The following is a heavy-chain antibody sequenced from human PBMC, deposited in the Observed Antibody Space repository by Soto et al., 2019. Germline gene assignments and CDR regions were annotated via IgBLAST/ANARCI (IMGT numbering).Heavy chain of an antibody. V-gene: IGHV1-69*13. CDR1: GGTFSSYA. CDR2: IIPIFGTA. D-gene: IGHD3-10*01. J-gene: IGHJ6*02. CDR3: ARGENGSGSYALYYYYYYGMDV. Sequence: SVKVSCKASGGTFSSYAISWVRQAPGQGLEWMGGIIPIFGTANYAQKFQGRVTITADESTSTAYMELSSLRSEDTAVYYCARGENGSGSYALYYYYYYGMDVWGQGTTVTVS.